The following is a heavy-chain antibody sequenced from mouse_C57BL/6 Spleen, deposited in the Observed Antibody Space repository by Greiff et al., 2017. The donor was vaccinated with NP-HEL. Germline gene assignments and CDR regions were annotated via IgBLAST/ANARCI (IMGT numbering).Heavy chain of an antibody. J-gene: IGHJ4*01. D-gene: IGHD3-3*01. V-gene: IGHV3-6*01. CDR2: ISYDGSN. CDR3: EREGTGYAMDY. CDR1: GYSITSGYY. Sequence: EVQLQQSGPGLVKPSQSLSLTCSVTGYSITSGYYWNWIRQFPGNKLEWMGYISYDGSNNYNPSLKNRISITRDTSKNQFFLKLNSVTTEDTATYYCEREGTGYAMDYWGQGTSVTVSS.